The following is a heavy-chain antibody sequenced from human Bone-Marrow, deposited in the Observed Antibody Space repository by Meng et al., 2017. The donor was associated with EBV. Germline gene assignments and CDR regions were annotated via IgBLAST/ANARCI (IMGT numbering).Heavy chain of an antibody. Sequence: QGKLGAAGPGLEMPAGTLCLTCAVSRGFITRCDWWSGVRQSPGKGLEWIGEVHHSGGTSYNPSLKSRVTISLDMSKDQYSLRLSSVTAADTAVYYCARAGYHRPAIEYWGQGTLVTVSS. V-gene: IGHV4-4*02. J-gene: IGHJ4*02. CDR3: ARAGYHRPAIEY. CDR2: VHHSGGT. D-gene: IGHD2-15*01. CDR1: RGFITRCDW.